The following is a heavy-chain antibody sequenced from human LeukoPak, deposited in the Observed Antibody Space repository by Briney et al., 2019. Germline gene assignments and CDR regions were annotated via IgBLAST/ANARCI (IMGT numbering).Heavy chain of an antibody. CDR3: AREDPIAAADTYYYYGMDV. Sequence: ASVKVSCKASGYTFTGYYMHWVRQAPGQGLEWMGWINPNSGGTNYAQKFQGRVTMTSDTSISIAYMELSRLRSDDTAVHYCAREDPIAAADTYYYYGMDVWGQGTTVTVSS. CDR1: GYTFTGYY. J-gene: IGHJ6*02. CDR2: INPNSGGT. D-gene: IGHD6-13*01. V-gene: IGHV1-2*02.